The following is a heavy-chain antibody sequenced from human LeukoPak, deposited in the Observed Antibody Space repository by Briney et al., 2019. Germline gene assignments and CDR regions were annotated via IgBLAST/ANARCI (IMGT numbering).Heavy chain of an antibody. CDR3: SRASSTSYYDY. J-gene: IGHJ4*02. D-gene: IGHD6-19*01. V-gene: IGHV4-38-2*02. CDR1: GYSITSGYY. CDR2: IYHSGST. Sequence: PSETLSLTCTVSGYSITSGYYWGWIRQPPGKGLGWIGTIYHSGSTYYNPSLKSRVTISVDTSENQFSLKLSSVTAADTALYNCSRASSTSYYDYWGQGTLVSVSS.